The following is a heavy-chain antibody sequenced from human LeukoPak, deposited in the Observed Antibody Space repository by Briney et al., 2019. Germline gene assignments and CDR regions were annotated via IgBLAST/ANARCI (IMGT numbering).Heavy chain of an antibody. D-gene: IGHD3-22*01. Sequence: SETLSLTCTVSGGSISSYYWSWIRQPPGKGLEWIGYIYYSGSTNYNPSLKSRVTISVDTSKNQFSLKLSSVTAADTAVYYCARFAGTESYDSSVLFGYYYGMDVWGQGTTVTVSS. CDR2: IYYSGST. V-gene: IGHV4-59*01. J-gene: IGHJ6*02. CDR1: GGSISSYY. CDR3: ARFAGTESYDSSVLFGYYYGMDV.